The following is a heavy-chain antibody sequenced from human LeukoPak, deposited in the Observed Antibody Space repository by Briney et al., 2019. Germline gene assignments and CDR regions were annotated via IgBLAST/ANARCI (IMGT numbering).Heavy chain of an antibody. J-gene: IGHJ4*02. Sequence: SETLSLTCAVYGGSFSGYYWSWIRQPPGKGLEWIGEINHSGSTNYNPSLKSRVTISVDTSKNQFSLKLSSVTAADTAVYYCVRGPTHDAQGYWGQGTLVTVSS. CDR2: INHSGST. CDR3: VRGPTHDAQGY. CDR1: GGSFSGYY. D-gene: IGHD2-2*01. V-gene: IGHV4-34*01.